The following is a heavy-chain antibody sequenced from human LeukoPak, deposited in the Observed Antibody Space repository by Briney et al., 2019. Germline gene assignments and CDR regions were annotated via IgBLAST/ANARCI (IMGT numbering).Heavy chain of an antibody. CDR2: ISGSGDNT. D-gene: IGHD6-19*01. CDR3: AKDQIAVAGRAFDY. Sequence: GGSLRLSCAASGFSFRNYAMSWVRLAPGKGLEWVAGISGSGDNTDYADSVKGRFTISRDNSKNTLYLQMNSLRAEDTAVYYCAKDQIAVAGRAFDYWGQGTLVTVSS. CDR1: GFSFRNYA. J-gene: IGHJ4*02. V-gene: IGHV3-23*01.